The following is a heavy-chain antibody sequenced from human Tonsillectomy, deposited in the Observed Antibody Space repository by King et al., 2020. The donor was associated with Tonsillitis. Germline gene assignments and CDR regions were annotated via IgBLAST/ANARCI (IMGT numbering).Heavy chain of an antibody. CDR1: GNIFTTYW. J-gene: IGHJ3*02. V-gene: IGHV5-51*01. CDR2: IYPGDSDT. Sequence: QLVQSGADVKKPGESLKISCKGSGNIFTTYWIGWVRQMPGKGLECMGIIYPGDSDTRYSPSFQGQVTISADKSISTAYLQWSSLKASDTAIYYCARLTYYYDSSGSVHDAFDIWGQGTMVTVSS. D-gene: IGHD3-22*01. CDR3: ARLTYYYDSSGSVHDAFDI.